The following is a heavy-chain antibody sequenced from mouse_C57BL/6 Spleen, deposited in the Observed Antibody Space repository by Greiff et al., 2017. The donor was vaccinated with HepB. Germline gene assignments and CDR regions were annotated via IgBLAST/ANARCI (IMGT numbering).Heavy chain of an antibody. CDR2: ISSGSSTI. CDR1: GFTFSDYG. V-gene: IGHV5-17*01. CDR3: ARPYYYGSSYVGFDY. D-gene: IGHD1-1*01. Sequence: EVHLVESGGGLVKPGGSLKLSCAASGFTFSDYGMHWVRQAPEKGLEWVAYISSGSSTIYYADTVKGRFTISRDNAKNTLFLQMTSLRSEDTAMYYCARPYYYGSSYVGFDYWGQGTTLTVSS. J-gene: IGHJ2*01.